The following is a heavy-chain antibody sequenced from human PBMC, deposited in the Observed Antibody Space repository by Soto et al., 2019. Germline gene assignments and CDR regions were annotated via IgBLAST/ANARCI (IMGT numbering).Heavy chain of an antibody. CDR2: ITYDGSNK. CDR3: VRGGGRSGYDYGPYFQH. D-gene: IGHD3-22*01. Sequence: QVQLVESGGGVVQPGRSLRLSCAASGFSFSTNAMNWVRQAPGKGLAWVAVITYDGSNKYYADSVKGRFTISRDNSKNPPYLDTNSLTAEETAVSYCVRGGGRSGYDYGPYFQHWGQGTIVTVAS. V-gene: IGHV3-30-3*01. J-gene: IGHJ1*01. CDR1: GFSFSTNA.